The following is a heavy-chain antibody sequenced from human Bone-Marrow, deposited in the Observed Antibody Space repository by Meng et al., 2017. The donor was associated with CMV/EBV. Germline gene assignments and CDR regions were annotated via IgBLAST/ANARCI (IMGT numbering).Heavy chain of an antibody. CDR2: IYTADSDT. J-gene: IGHJ4*02. Sequence: CMGSGYRFTPRWIGCVRQMPGTGLAWMGLIYTADSDTKYSPSFKGQVTISADKSISTAYLQWSSLKASDTAMYYCVTSSTLTMPNFDYWGQGTLVTVSS. CDR3: VTSSTLTMPNFDY. V-gene: IGHV5-51*01. D-gene: IGHD4-17*01. CDR1: GYRFTPRW.